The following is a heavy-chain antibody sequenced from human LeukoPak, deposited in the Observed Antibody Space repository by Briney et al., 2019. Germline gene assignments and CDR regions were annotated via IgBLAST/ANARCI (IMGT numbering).Heavy chain of an antibody. J-gene: IGHJ4*02. Sequence: GGSLRLSCAASGFTFSHYWMTWVRQAPGKGLEWVAQINQDGSEEYYMDSVRAGFTISRDTTKNSVLLQMTSQTAEDTAVNDCVRDGGVSDYDLFDYWGQGTLVTVSS. V-gene: IGHV3-7*01. CDR1: GFTFSHYW. CDR2: INQDGSEE. CDR3: VRDGGVSDYDLFDY. D-gene: IGHD5-12*01.